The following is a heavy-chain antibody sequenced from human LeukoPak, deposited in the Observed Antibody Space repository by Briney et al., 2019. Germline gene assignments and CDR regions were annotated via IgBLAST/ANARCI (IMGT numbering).Heavy chain of an antibody. CDR2: ISSSGNTI. Sequence: SGGSLRLSCAASGFTFSAYEMNWVRQAPGRGLDWVSYISSSGNTIYHADSVKGRFTISRDNAKHSLYLQMNSLRAEDTAVYYCAQVTSSGTLGMDVWGQGTTVTVSS. D-gene: IGHD6-13*01. V-gene: IGHV3-48*03. CDR3: AQVTSSGTLGMDV. CDR1: GFTFSAYE. J-gene: IGHJ6*02.